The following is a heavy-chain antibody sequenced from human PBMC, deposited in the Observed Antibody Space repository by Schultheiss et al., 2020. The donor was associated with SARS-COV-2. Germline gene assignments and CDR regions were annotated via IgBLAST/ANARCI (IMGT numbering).Heavy chain of an antibody. J-gene: IGHJ6*02. CDR3: AKVVPSVVKGGMDV. V-gene: IGHV3-33*06. CDR1: GFTFSGSA. D-gene: IGHD3-22*01. Sequence: GGSLRLSCAASGFTFSGSAMHWVRQAPGKGLEWVAVIWYDGSNKYYADSVKGRFTISRDNSKNTLYLQMNSLRAEDTAVYYCAKVVPSVVKGGMDVWGQGTTVTVSS. CDR2: IWYDGSNK.